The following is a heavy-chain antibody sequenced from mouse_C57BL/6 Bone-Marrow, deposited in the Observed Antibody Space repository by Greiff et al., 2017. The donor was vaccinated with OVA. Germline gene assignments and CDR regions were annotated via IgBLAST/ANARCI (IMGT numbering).Heavy chain of an antibody. J-gene: IGHJ3*01. Sequence: VMLVESGAELVKPGASVKLSCKASGYTFTEYTIHWVKQRSGQGLEWIGWFYPGSGSIKYNEKFKDKATLTADKSSSTVYMELSRLTSEDSAVYFCARHDPPYYYGSRPAFAYWGQGTLVTVSA. CDR1: GYTFTEYT. CDR3: ARHDPPYYYGSRPAFAY. D-gene: IGHD1-1*01. V-gene: IGHV1-62-2*01. CDR2: FYPGSGSI.